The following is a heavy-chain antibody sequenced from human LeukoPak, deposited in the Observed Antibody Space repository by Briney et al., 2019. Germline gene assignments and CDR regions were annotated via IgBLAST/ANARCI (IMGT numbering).Heavy chain of an antibody. CDR3: ARGSDFDY. CDR1: GFIFSTYG. J-gene: IGHJ4*02. CDR2: IWYDGSTK. Sequence: GGFLRLSCAASGFIFSTYGMHWVRQAPGKGLEWVAVIWYDGSTKYYADSVKGRFTISRDNSKNTLYLQMNSLRVEDTAVYYCARGSDFDYWGQGTLVTVSS. V-gene: IGHV3-33*01.